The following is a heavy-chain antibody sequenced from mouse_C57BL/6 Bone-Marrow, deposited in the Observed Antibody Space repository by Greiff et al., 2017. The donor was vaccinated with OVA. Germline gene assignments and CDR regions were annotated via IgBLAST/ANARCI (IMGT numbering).Heavy chain of an antibody. J-gene: IGHJ2*01. CDR1: GYAFSSSW. CDR3: AREGFTTVVAHFNY. Sequence: QVHVKQSGPELVKPGASVKISCKASGYAFSSSWMNWVKQRPGKGLEWIGRIYPGDGDTNYNGKFKGKATLTADKSSSTAYMQLSSLTSKDSAVYVCAREGFTTVVAHFNYWGQGTTLTVSS. D-gene: IGHD1-1*01. V-gene: IGHV1-82*01. CDR2: IYPGDGDT.